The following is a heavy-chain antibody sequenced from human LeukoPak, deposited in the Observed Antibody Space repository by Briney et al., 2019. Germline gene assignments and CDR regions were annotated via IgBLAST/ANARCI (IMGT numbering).Heavy chain of an antibody. V-gene: IGHV1-18*01. Sequence: ASVKVSCKASGYTFTSYGISWVRQAPGQGLEWMGWISAYNGNTNYAQKLQGRVTMTTDTSTSTAYMELRSLRSDDTAVYYCARAVGATSYYYYYYMDVWGKGTTVTVSS. CDR1: GYTFTSYG. CDR2: ISAYNGNT. CDR3: ARAVGATSYYYYYYMDV. J-gene: IGHJ6*03. D-gene: IGHD1-26*01.